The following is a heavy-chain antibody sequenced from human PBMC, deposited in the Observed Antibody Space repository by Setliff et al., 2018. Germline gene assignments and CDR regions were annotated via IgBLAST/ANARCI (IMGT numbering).Heavy chain of an antibody. CDR2: ISGSGGST. D-gene: IGHD3-10*01. J-gene: IGHJ6*02. Sequence: GGSLRLSCTASGFTFGDYAMSWVRQAPGKGLEWVSAISGSGGSTYYADSVKGRFTISRDNSKNTLYLHMNSLRAEDTAVYYCAKGYYYYYYYGMDVWGQGTTVTVSS. CDR1: GFTFGDYA. CDR3: AKGYYYYYYYGMDV. V-gene: IGHV3-23*01.